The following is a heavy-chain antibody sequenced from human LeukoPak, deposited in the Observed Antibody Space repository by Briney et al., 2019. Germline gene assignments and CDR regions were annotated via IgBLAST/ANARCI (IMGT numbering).Heavy chain of an antibody. CDR3: ARVEVTSYYFDY. CDR1: GVSINGYY. CDR2: IYYSGST. J-gene: IGHJ4*02. D-gene: IGHD2-21*02. V-gene: IGHV4-59*01. Sequence: SETLSLTCTVSGVSINGYYWSWIRQPPGKGLEWIGYIYYSGSTNYNPSLKSRVTISVDTSKNQFSLKLSSVTAADTAVYYCARVEVTSYYFDYWGQGTLVTVSS.